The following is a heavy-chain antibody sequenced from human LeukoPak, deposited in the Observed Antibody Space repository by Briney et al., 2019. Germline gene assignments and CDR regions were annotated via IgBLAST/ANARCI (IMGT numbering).Heavy chain of an antibody. Sequence: SVKVSCKASGGTFSSYAISWVRQAPGQGLEWMGRIIPILGIANYAQKFQGRVTITADKSTSTAYMELSSLRSEDTAVYYCAREFRRAVASDYWGQGTLVTVSS. V-gene: IGHV1-69*04. CDR3: AREFRRAVASDY. J-gene: IGHJ4*02. CDR1: GGTFSSYA. D-gene: IGHD6-19*01. CDR2: IIPILGIA.